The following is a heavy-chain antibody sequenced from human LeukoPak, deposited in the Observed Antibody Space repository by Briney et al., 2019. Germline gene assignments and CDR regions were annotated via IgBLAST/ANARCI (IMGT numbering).Heavy chain of an antibody. CDR3: AKDGPGGSYFY. V-gene: IGHV3-23*01. CDR2: ISGSGGST. J-gene: IGHJ4*02. D-gene: IGHD1-26*01. CDR1: GFTLDGYG. Sequence: GGSLRLSCAASGFTLDGYGMSWVRQAPGKGLEWVSAISGSGGSTYYADSVKGRFTISRDNSKNTLYLQMNSLRAEDTAVYYCAKDGPGGSYFYWGQGTLVTVSS.